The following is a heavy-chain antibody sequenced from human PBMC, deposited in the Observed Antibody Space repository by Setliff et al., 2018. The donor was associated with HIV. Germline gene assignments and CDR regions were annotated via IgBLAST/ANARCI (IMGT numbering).Heavy chain of an antibody. J-gene: IGHJ3*02. CDR2: IYSGGIT. CDR3: ARRQQLWLLYAFDI. Sequence: SETLSLTCAVSGGSISSAYWSWVRQPPGKGLEWIGYIYSGGITKYNPSLKSRVTISVDTSKNRFSLTLSSVTAADTAVYYCARRQQLWLLYAFDIWGQGTMVTVSS. CDR1: GGSISSAY. D-gene: IGHD5-18*01. V-gene: IGHV4-59*08.